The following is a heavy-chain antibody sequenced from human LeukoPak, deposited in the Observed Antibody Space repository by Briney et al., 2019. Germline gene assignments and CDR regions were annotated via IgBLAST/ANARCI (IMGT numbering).Heavy chain of an antibody. J-gene: IGHJ4*02. CDR2: IYTSGST. CDR3: ARVTNWNDPFDY. D-gene: IGHD1-1*01. V-gene: IGHV4-61*02. Sequence: SETLSPTCTVSGGSISSGSYYWSWIRQPAGKGLEWIGRIYTSGSTNYNPSLKSRVTISVDTSKNQFSLKLSSVTAADTAVYYCARVTNWNDPFDYWGQGTLVTVSS. CDR1: GGSISSGSYY.